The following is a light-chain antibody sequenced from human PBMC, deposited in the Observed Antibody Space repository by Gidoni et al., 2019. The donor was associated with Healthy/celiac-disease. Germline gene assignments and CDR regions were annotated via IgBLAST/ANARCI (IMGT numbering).Light chain of an antibody. V-gene: IGKV4-1*01. CDR1: QSVLYSSNNKNY. J-gene: IGKJ4*01. Sequence: DIVMTQSPDSLAVSLGERATINCKSSQSVLYSSNNKNYLAWYQQKPGQPPKLLIYWASTRESGVPDRFSGSGSGTDFTLTISSLQAEDVAVYYCQQYYSTPHFGGGTKMEIK. CDR3: QQYYSTPH. CDR2: WAS.